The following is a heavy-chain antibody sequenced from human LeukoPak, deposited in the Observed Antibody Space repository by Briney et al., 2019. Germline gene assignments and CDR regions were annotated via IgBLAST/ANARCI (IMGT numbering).Heavy chain of an antibody. CDR3: ASRDQSCSGDTCYPIDY. J-gene: IGHJ4*02. V-gene: IGHV3-74*01. CDR1: GLTFSSYW. Sequence: PGRSLRLSCAVSGLTFSSYWMHWVRQAPGKGLVWVSRINREGSSTSYADSVKGRFTISRDNAKNTLYLQMNSLRAEDTAVYYCASRDQSCSGDTCYPIDYWGQGTLVTVSS. D-gene: IGHD2-15*01. CDR2: INREGSST.